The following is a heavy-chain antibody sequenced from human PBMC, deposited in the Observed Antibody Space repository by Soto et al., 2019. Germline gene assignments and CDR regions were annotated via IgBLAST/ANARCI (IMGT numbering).Heavy chain of an antibody. D-gene: IGHD6-19*01. J-gene: IGHJ4*01. CDR2: IIPIFGTA. Sequence: SVKVSCKAAGGTFSSYAISWVRQAPGQGLEWMGGIIPIFGTANYAQKFQGRVTITADESTSTAYMELSSLRSEDTAVYYCARVAVADPPHFDYWGHGPLVTVSS. V-gene: IGHV1-69*13. CDR3: ARVAVADPPHFDY. CDR1: GGTFSSYA.